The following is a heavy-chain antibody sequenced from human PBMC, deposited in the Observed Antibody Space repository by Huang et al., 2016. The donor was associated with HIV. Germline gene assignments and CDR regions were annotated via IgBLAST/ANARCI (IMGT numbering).Heavy chain of an antibody. CDR2: IHHSGST. CDR1: RDSVSSTSYY. J-gene: IGHJ4*02. CDR3: ARERVRYYDSSGYYDYFDY. Sequence: QVQLQESGPGLVKPSETLSLTCTVSRDSVSSTSYYWSWIRQPPGTGLEWIGHIHHSGSTNSNPSLKSRVTISLDTSKNQFSRKLTSVTAADTAVYYCARERVRYYDSSGYYDYFDYWGQGTLVTVSS. V-gene: IGHV4-61*01. D-gene: IGHD3-22*01.